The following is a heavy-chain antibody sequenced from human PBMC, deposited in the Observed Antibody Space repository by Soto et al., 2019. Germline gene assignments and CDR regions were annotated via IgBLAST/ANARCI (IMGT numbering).Heavy chain of an antibody. CDR3: TRETVAGITGLDY. CDR1: GFNVGAFA. D-gene: IGHD1-20*01. J-gene: IGHJ4*02. Sequence: GGSLRLSCTASGFNVGAFAVNWVRQAPGKGLEWVSGISVSDAFIYYADSVRGRFSISRDASENILYLQMNSLRVDDTALYYCTRETVAGITGLDYWGPGTPVPVYS. V-gene: IGHV3-23*01. CDR2: ISVSDAFI.